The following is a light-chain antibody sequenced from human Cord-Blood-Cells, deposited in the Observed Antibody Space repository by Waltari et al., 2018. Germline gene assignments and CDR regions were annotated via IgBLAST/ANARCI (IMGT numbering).Light chain of an antibody. CDR2: EGS. V-gene: IGLV2-23*01. J-gene: IGLJ1*01. Sequence: QSALTQPASVSGSPGQSITISCTGTSSDGGSYNLVSWYQQHPGKAPKLMIYEGSKRPSGVSNRFSGSKSGNTASLTISGLQAGDEADYYCCSYAGSSTYVFGTGTKVTVL. CDR3: CSYAGSSTYV. CDR1: SSDGGSYNL.